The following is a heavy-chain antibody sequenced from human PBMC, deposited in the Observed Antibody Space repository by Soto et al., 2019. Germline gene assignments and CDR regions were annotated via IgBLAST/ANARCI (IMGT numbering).Heavy chain of an antibody. CDR1: GFTLSSYA. CDR3: AREVEYTSAFGISSSFDD. V-gene: IGHV3-30-3*01. D-gene: IGHD3-10*01. J-gene: IGHJ4*02. Sequence: GGSLRLSCAASGFTLSSYAIHWVRQAPGKGLEWVTVISKGGSNLYFADSVKGRFTISRDKSKNTLYLQMNSLRSEDTAVYYCAREVEYTSAFGISSSFDDSGQGTLVTVSS. CDR2: ISKGGSNL.